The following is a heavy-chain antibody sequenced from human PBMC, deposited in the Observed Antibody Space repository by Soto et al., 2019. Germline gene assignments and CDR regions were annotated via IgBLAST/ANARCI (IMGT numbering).Heavy chain of an antibody. D-gene: IGHD3-10*01. CDR1: GFSVSSSH. CDR3: ARVGPYDSGSYMLRYNWFDP. CDR2: IYSGGAT. V-gene: IGHV3-53*01. Sequence: EVQLVDSGGGLIQPGGSLRLSCAAAGFSVSSSHMNWVRQAPGKGLKWVSVIYSGGATNYAVSVKGRFTISRDKSKNTVYLQMNSLRAEDTAVYYCARVGPYDSGSYMLRYNWFDPWGQGTLVTVSS. J-gene: IGHJ5*02.